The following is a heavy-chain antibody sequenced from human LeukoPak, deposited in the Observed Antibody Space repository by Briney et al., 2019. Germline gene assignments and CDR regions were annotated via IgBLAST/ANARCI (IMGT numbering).Heavy chain of an antibody. V-gene: IGHV4-39*01. CDR3: ARHVRQQLPPKAFDY. CDR2: IYYSGNT. D-gene: IGHD2-2*01. Sequence: PGGSLRLSCAASGFTFRTYATSWVRQAPGKGLEWIGSIYYSGNTYYNPSLKSRVTISVDTSKNQLSLKLNSVTAADTAVYYCARHVRQQLPPKAFDYWGQGTLVTVSS. J-gene: IGHJ4*02. CDR1: GFTFRTYA.